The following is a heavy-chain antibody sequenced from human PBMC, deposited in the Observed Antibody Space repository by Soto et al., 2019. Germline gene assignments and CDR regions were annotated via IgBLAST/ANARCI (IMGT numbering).Heavy chain of an antibody. CDR3: ARAGDDCSNARCYMIYY. D-gene: IGHD2-2*02. J-gene: IGHJ4*02. Sequence: ASVKVSCKASGYTFSSYAMHWVRQPPGQRPEWMGWINTGNGNTKYSENFQGRATITRDTSASTAYMELSSLGSDDTAVYYCARAGDDCSNARCYMIYYWCQGTQVTLFS. CDR1: GYTFSSYA. V-gene: IGHV1-3*04. CDR2: INTGNGNT.